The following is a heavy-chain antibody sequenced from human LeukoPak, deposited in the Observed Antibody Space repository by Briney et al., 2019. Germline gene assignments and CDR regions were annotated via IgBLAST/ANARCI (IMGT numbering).Heavy chain of an antibody. D-gene: IGHD1-1*01. CDR2: INHNGST. CDR3: SYNNHYYYYMDV. CDR1: GGSFSGYY. J-gene: IGHJ6*03. Sequence: PSETLSLTCAVYGGSFSGYYWSWIRQPPGKGLEWIGKINHNGSTNYNPSLKSRVTISVDMSKNQFSLKLSSVTAADTAVYYCSYNNHYYYYMDVWGKGTTVTISS. V-gene: IGHV4-34*01.